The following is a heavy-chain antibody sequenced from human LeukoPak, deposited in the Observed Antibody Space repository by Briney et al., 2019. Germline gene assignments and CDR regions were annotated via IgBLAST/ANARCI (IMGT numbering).Heavy chain of an antibody. Sequence: PGESLRLSCVASGFTVGSNYMSWVRQAPGKGLEWVSVIYSGGTTFYADSVKGRFTISRDNSKNTPYLHMNSLRAEDTAVYYCARSSTIGAAGLFDHWGQGTLVTVSS. CDR3: ARSSTIGAAGLFDH. D-gene: IGHD6-13*01. CDR1: GFTVGSNY. V-gene: IGHV3-53*01. CDR2: IYSGGTT. J-gene: IGHJ4*02.